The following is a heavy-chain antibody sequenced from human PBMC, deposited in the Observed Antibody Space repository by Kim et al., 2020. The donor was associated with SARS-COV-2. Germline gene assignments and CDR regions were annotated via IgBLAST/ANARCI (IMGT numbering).Heavy chain of an antibody. Sequence: GGSLRLSCAASGFTFSGSAMHWVRQASGKGLEWVGRIRSKANSYATAYAASVKGRFTISRDDSKTTAYLQMNSLKTEDTAVYYCTLVPGTTLSLWDAFDIWGQGTMVTVSS. V-gene: IGHV3-73*01. D-gene: IGHD1-1*01. CDR3: TLVPGTTLSLWDAFDI. CDR2: IRSKANSYAT. J-gene: IGHJ3*02. CDR1: GFTFSGSA.